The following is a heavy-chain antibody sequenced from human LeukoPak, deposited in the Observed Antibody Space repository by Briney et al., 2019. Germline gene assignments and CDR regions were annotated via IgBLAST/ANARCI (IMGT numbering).Heavy chain of an antibody. Sequence: PGGSLRLSCAASGFTFSSCAMSWVRQAPGKGLEWVSAISGSGDSTFYADSVKGRFTISRDNSKNTLYLQMSSLRAGDTAVYYCAKLSRIAAAGTQDYWGQGTLVTVSS. CDR1: GFTFSSCA. D-gene: IGHD6-13*01. J-gene: IGHJ4*02. CDR2: ISGSGDST. CDR3: AKLSRIAAAGTQDY. V-gene: IGHV3-23*01.